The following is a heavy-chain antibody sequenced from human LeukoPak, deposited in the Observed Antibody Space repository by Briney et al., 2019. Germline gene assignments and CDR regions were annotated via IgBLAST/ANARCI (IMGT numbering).Heavy chain of an antibody. CDR3: ARATSYDILTGYSDY. CDR1: GFTLICCG. D-gene: IGHD3-9*01. J-gene: IGHJ4*02. CDR2: ISSSSSYI. Sequence: GGSLRLSCAASGFTLICCGMHWVRQAPGKGLEWVSSISSSSSYIYYADSVKGRFTISRDNAKKSVYLQMNSLRAEDTAVYYCARATSYDILTGYSDYWGQGTLVTVSS. V-gene: IGHV3-21*01.